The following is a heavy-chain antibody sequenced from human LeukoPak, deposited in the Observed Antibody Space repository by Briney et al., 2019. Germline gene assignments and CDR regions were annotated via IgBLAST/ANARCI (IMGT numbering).Heavy chain of an antibody. D-gene: IGHD3/OR15-3a*01. CDR3: ASSDEYADLWVTDGY. J-gene: IGHJ4*02. CDR2: IIHTGRT. CDR1: GGLFCGFY. V-gene: IGHV4-34*12. Sequence: SETLSLTCSVYGGLFCGFYWMLLRQPPGKGLEWIGEIIHTGRTNYNPSLKSRVTISIDTSNNQFSLRLTSVAAADTALYYCASSDEYADLWVTDGYWGQGTPVTVSS.